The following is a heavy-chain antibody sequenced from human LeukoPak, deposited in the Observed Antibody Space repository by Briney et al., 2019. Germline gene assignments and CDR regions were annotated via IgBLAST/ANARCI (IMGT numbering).Heavy chain of an antibody. Sequence: ASVKVSCKASVSSFTVYYFHWVRQAPGQGLEWMGWINPNSGDTNYAQKFQGRVTMTRDTSISTAYMELSRLGADDTAVYYCARDRPLFSSGDYYGMDVWGQGTTVTVSS. V-gene: IGHV1-2*02. CDR2: INPNSGDT. CDR1: VSSFTVYY. J-gene: IGHJ6*02. CDR3: ARDRPLFSSGDYYGMDV. D-gene: IGHD6-19*01.